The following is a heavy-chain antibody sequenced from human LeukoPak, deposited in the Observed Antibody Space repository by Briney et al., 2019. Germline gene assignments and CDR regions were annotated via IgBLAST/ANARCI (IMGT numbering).Heavy chain of an antibody. CDR2: ISSSSSYI. V-gene: IGHV3-21*01. CDR3: ARDPSQDY. J-gene: IGHJ4*02. CDR1: GFTFSGYS. Sequence: RGSLRLSCADSGFTFSGYSVNWVRQGLGKGMEWVSSISSSSSYIYYADSVKGRFTISRDNAKNSLYLQMNSLRAEDTAVYYCARDPSQDYWGQGTLVTVSS.